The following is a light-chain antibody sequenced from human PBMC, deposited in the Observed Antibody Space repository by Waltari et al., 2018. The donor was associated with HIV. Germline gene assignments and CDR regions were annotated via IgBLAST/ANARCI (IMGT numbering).Light chain of an antibody. CDR1: SSNIGAGYD. Sequence: QSVLTQPPSVSGAPGQRVTISCTGSSSNIGAGYDVHWYQQLPGTAPKLLIYGNGNRPSGVPDRFSGSKSGPSASLAITGLQAEDEADYYCQSYDSSLSGYVFGTGTKVTVL. CDR2: GNG. CDR3: QSYDSSLSGYV. J-gene: IGLJ1*01. V-gene: IGLV1-40*01.